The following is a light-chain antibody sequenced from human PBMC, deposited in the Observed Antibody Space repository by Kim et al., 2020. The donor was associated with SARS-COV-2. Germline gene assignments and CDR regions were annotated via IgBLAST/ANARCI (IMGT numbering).Light chain of an antibody. CDR3: SSFTTRSTLV. J-gene: IGLJ3*02. CDR1: GSNCGSYNY. CDR2: DVN. Sequence: GQSSSISCTGTGSNCGSYNYVSWHQHHPGKAPKLVIYDVNRRPAGISSRFSGSKSGSTASLTISGRQAEDEADYYCSSFTTRSTLVFGGGTKVTVL. V-gene: IGLV2-14*03.